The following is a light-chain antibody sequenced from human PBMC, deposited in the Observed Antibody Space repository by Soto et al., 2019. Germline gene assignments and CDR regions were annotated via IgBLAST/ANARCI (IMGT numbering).Light chain of an antibody. V-gene: IGLV1-44*01. CDR3: AAWDDSLYGWV. CDR2: YNN. J-gene: IGLJ3*02. Sequence: QSVLTQPPSASGTPGQRVTISCSGSSSNIGSNTVNWYQQLPGTAPKLLIYYNNQRPSGVPYRFSGSKSGTSASLAISGLQSEDEAHYYCAAWDDSLYGWVFGGGTKLTVL. CDR1: SSNIGSNT.